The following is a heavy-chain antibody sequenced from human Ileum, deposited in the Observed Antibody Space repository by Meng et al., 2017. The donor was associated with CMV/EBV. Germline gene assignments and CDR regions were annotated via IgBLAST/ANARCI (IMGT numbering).Heavy chain of an antibody. CDR2: IKQDGSEK. CDR1: EFTFSTYW. Sequence: GGSLRLSCTASEFTFSTYWMSWVRQAPGKGLEWVANIKQDGSEKYYVDSVKGRFTISRDNANNSLYLQMNSLRVEDTAVYYCARDFRDLWFGEPLPKSYGMDVWGQGTTVTVSS. CDR3: ARDFRDLWFGEPLPKSYGMDV. J-gene: IGHJ6*02. V-gene: IGHV3-7*01. D-gene: IGHD3-10*01.